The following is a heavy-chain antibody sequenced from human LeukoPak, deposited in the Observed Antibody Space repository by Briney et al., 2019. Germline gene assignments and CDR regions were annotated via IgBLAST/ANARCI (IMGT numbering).Heavy chain of an antibody. Sequence: GGSLRLSCAASGFTFSSYSMNWVRQAPGKELEWVSVIYTGGGRYYADSVRGRFTISRDTSKNMVFLQMNSLRVEDAAVYYCARGIDYWGRGTLVTVSS. V-gene: IGHV3-53*01. J-gene: IGHJ4*02. CDR1: GFTFSSYS. CDR2: IYTGGGR. CDR3: ARGIDY.